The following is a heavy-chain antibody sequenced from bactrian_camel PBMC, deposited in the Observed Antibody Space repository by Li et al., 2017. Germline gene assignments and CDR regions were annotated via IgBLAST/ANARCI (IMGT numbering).Heavy chain of an antibody. Sequence: QLVESGGGSVQAGESLRLSCEQTGYTASAYCMAWFRQAPGREREEVAAIDSDGGTSYADSVQGRFTISQDNAKNTLSLQMNSLKPEDTAMYYCRAGLGWEPCARDQGTQVTVS. CDR2: IDSDGGT. J-gene: IGHJ4*01. D-gene: IGHD5*01. CDR1: GYTASAYC. V-gene: IGHV3S26*01.